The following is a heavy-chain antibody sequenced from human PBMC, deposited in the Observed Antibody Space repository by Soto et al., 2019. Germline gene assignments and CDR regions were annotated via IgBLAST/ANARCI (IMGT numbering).Heavy chain of an antibody. CDR3: AKKVLRYFSNGNYGMDV. Sequence: QVHLVESGGGVVQPGKSLRLSCAASGFTFSDYGMHWVRQAPGKGLEWVAVISYNAGVIKYADSVKGRFTISRDNPRATLYLQMNDLRTEEPAVYFCAKKVLRYFSNGNYGMDVWGQGTTVTV. D-gene: IGHD3-9*01. CDR1: GFTFSDYG. J-gene: IGHJ6*02. V-gene: IGHV3-30*18. CDR2: ISYNAGVI.